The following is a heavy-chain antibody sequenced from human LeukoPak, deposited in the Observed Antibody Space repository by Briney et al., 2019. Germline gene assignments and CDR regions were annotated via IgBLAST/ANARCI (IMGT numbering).Heavy chain of an antibody. CDR3: TREYYYGSGSYYNGY. V-gene: IGHV3-21*01. CDR2: ISRSSNYI. CDR1: GFAFASYS. D-gene: IGHD3-10*01. Sequence: PGGSLRLSCAASGFAFASYSMNWVRQAPGKGLEWVSSISRSSNYIYYADSVKGRFTISRDNAKNSLYLQMNSLRAEDTAVYYCTREYYYGSGSYYNGYWGQGTLVTVSS. J-gene: IGHJ4*02.